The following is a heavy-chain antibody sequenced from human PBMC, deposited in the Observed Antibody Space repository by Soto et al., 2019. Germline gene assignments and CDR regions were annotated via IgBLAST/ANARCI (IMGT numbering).Heavy chain of an antibody. D-gene: IGHD3-10*01. V-gene: IGHV1-8*01. J-gene: IGHJ5*02. CDR3: AREHYGNSAWFDP. Sequence: GASVKVSCKASGYTFPRYDINWGRQATGQGLEWMGWMNPNSGNTGYAQKFQGRVTMTRNTSISTAYMELSSLRSEDTAVYYCAREHYGNSAWFDPWGQGTLVTVSS. CDR2: MNPNSGNT. CDR1: GYTFPRYD.